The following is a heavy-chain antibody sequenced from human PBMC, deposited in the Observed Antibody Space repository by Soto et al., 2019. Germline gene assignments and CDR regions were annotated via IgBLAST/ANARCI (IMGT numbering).Heavy chain of an antibody. D-gene: IGHD4-4*01. V-gene: IGHV3-23*01. CDR2: ISGSGDRT. CDR3: ANEADSKYPYLEY. Sequence: EVELLESGGGLVQPGESLRLSCAASGLTFSSHAMSWVRQAPGKGLQWVSAISGSGDRTYYTDSVEGRFTISRDNSKNTLYLQMNSLRVEDTAVYYCANEADSKYPYLEYWGHRTLVTVSS. J-gene: IGHJ4*01. CDR1: GLTFSSHA.